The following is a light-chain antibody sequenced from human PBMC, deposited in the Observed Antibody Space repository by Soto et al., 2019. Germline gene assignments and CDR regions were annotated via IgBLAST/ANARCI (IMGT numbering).Light chain of an antibody. CDR3: RQFNNYVLT. J-gene: IGKJ4*01. CDR2: DAS. Sequence: AIQLTQSPSSLFASVGDRVTIPCRASQGISSALAWYQQKPGKAPKLLIYDASSLESEVPSSFSSSGCGTDVTLTINSLQPEDFATYYCRQFNNYVLTFGGGNKVEIK. V-gene: IGKV1D-13*01. CDR1: QGISSA.